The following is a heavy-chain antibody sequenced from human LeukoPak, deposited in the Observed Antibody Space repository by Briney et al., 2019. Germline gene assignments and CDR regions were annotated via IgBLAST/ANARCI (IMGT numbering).Heavy chain of an antibody. Sequence: ASVKVSCKASGYTFTSYYMHWVRQAPGQGLEWRGIINPSGGSTSYAQKFQGRVTMTRDTSTSTVYMELSSLRSEDTAVYYCAREGGIGYCSSTSCYYMDVWGKGTTVTISS. J-gene: IGHJ6*03. CDR2: INPSGGST. V-gene: IGHV1-46*01. CDR1: GYTFTSYY. D-gene: IGHD2-2*01. CDR3: AREGGIGYCSSTSCYYMDV.